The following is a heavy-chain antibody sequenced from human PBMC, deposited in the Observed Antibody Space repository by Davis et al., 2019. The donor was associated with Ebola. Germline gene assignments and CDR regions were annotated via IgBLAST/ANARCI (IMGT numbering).Heavy chain of an antibody. V-gene: IGHV5-51*01. Sequence: GGSLRLSCKGSGYSFTSYWIGWVRQMPGKGLEWMGIIYPGDSDTNYSPSFQGHVTLSADKSISTAYLQWSSLKASDTAMYYCARHVAVAGGGWFDPWGQGTLVTVSS. J-gene: IGHJ5*02. D-gene: IGHD6-19*01. CDR1: GYSFTSYW. CDR3: ARHVAVAGGGWFDP. CDR2: IYPGDSDT.